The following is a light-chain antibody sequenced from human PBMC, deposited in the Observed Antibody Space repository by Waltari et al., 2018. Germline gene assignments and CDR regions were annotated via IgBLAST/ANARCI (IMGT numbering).Light chain of an antibody. CDR2: AAS. Sequence: IQMTQSPSSPSASVGDRVTITCRASQSVSSYLNWYQQKPGKAPKLLIYAASSLQSGVPSRFSGSGSGTDFTLIISSLQPEDFATYYCQQSYSTPAFGGGTKVEIK. CDR1: QSVSSY. V-gene: IGKV1-39*01. J-gene: IGKJ4*01. CDR3: QQSYSTPA.